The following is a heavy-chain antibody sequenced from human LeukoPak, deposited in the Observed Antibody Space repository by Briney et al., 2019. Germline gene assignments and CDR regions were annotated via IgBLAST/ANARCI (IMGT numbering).Heavy chain of an antibody. CDR2: INISGSS. CDR3: AREGGGPRWLDP. Sequence: SETLSLTCTVSGGSISSYYWSWIRQPAGKGLEWIGRINISGSSNYNPSLRSRVTMSVDTSKNQLSLNLSSVTAADTAVYYCAREGGGPRWLDPWGQGILVTVSS. V-gene: IGHV4-4*07. J-gene: IGHJ5*02. D-gene: IGHD6-25*01. CDR1: GGSISSYY.